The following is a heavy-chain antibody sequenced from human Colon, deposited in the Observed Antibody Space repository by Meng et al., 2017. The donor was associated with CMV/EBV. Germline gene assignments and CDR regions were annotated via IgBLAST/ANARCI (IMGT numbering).Heavy chain of an antibody. CDR2: IYYKGGNGGT. V-gene: IGHV4-59*01. CDR1: WGSISGYY. D-gene: IGHD1-14*01. J-gene: IGHJ4*02. Sequence: QALAVGSVLLRSSEPLSLTCIVSWGSISGYYWNWIRQSPGKGLEWIGLIYYKGGNGGTYYNPSLKSRVTMSVDTSKNQFSLKMTSVTAADTAVYYCVRDKSNRLDFWGQGTLVTVSS. CDR3: VRDKSNRLDF.